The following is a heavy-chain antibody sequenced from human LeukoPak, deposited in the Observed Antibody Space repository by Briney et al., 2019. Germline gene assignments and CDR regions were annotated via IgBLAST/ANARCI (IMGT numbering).Heavy chain of an antibody. J-gene: IGHJ6*02. Sequence: ASVKVSCKASGYTFTSYYMHWVRQAPGQGLEWMGIINPSGGSTSYAQKFQGRVTMTRDTSTSTVYMELSSLRSEDTAVYYCARDGGRYYGSGLPDVWGQGTTVTVSS. CDR3: ARDGGRYYGSGLPDV. CDR2: INPSGGST. D-gene: IGHD3-10*01. CDR1: GYTFTSYY. V-gene: IGHV1-46*01.